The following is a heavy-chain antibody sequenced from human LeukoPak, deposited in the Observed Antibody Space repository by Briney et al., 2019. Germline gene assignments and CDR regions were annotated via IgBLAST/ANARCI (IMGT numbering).Heavy chain of an antibody. CDR2: IYYTGST. V-gene: IGHV4-59*01. CDR3: ARFDRDGYNLDY. CDR1: GGSISGYY. J-gene: IGHJ4*02. D-gene: IGHD5-24*01. Sequence: PSETLSLTCTVSGGSISGYYWTWIRQPPGKGLEWIGYIYYTGSTNYNPSLKSRVTISVDTSKNQFSLNLSSVTAADTALYYCARFDRDGYNLDYWGQGTLVTVS.